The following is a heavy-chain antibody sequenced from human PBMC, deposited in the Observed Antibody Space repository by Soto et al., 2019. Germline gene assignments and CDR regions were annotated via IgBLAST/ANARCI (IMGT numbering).Heavy chain of an antibody. Sequence: VGSLRLSCAASGFRFSFSTYEMSWVRQAPGKGLEWVSCSSSAGDIIRYADSVKGRFTMSKDNAKNSVYLQMNNLRAEDTAVYYCARVLQRGGYGMDVWGQVTTVTVSS. CDR2: SSSAGDII. CDR3: ARVLQRGGYGMDV. CDR1: GFRFSFSTYE. V-gene: IGHV3-48*03. J-gene: IGHJ6*02.